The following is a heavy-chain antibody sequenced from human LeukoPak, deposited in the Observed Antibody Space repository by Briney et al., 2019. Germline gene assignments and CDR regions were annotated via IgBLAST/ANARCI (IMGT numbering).Heavy chain of an antibody. Sequence: PGGSLRLSRVASGFTFSGFWMHWVRQPPGKGLAWVSRISSDGSTTTYADSVKGRFTISRDNAKNTLYLHMNSLRVEDTAMYYCAREVPYGYYYDSSWYFDLWGRGTLVTVSS. V-gene: IGHV3-74*01. J-gene: IGHJ2*01. D-gene: IGHD3-22*01. CDR1: GFTFSGFW. CDR3: AREVPYGYYYDSSWYFDL. CDR2: ISSDGSTT.